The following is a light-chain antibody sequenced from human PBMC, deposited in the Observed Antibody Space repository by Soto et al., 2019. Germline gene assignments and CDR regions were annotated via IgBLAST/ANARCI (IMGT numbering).Light chain of an antibody. CDR3: SSYTTSNTRQIV. V-gene: IGLV2-14*03. Sequence: QSALTQPASVSGSPGQSITISCTGTSSDVGGYNYVSWYQHHPGKAPKLIIYDVSNRPSLVSIRFSGSKSDNTASLTISGLQPEDEADYHCSSYTTSNTRQIVFGTGTKLTVL. J-gene: IGLJ1*01. CDR1: SSDVGGYNY. CDR2: DVS.